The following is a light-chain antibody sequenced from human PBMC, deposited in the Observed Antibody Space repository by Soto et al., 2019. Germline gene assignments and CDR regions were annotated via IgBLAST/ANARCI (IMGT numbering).Light chain of an antibody. J-gene: IGKJ2*01. V-gene: IGKV1-5*01. CDR3: QKYDSYYT. Sequence: DIQMTQSPSTLSASVGDRVTITCRASQSISNWLAWYQQKPGKAPTLLIYDVSRLESGVPSRFSGSGSGTEFTLTINSLQPDDFATYYCQKYDSYYTVGQGTKVDSK. CDR1: QSISNW. CDR2: DVS.